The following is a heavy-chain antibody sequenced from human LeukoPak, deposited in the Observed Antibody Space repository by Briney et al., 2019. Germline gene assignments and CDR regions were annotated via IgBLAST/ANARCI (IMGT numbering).Heavy chain of an antibody. Sequence: ASVKVSCKASGGTFSSYAISWVRQAPGQGLEWMGGIIPIFGTANYAQKFQGRVTITADESTSTAYMELSSLRSEDTAVYYCARVGADCSSTSCYRYYYYYYMDVWGKGTTVTVSS. D-gene: IGHD2-2*02. J-gene: IGHJ6*03. CDR2: IIPIFGTA. CDR1: GGTFSSYA. CDR3: ARVGADCSSTSCYRYYYYYYMDV. V-gene: IGHV1-69*13.